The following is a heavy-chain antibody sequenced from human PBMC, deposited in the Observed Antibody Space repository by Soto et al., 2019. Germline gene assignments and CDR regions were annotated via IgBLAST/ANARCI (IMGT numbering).Heavy chain of an antibody. Sequence: PGESLKISCKGSGYSFTSYWIGWVRQMPGKGLEWMGIIYPGNSDTRYSPSFQGQVTISADKSISTAYLQWSSLKASDTAMYYCASSYYDFWSGYYNVDYWGQGTLVTVSS. D-gene: IGHD3-3*01. CDR3: ASSYYDFWSGYYNVDY. J-gene: IGHJ4*02. V-gene: IGHV5-51*01. CDR1: GYSFTSYW. CDR2: IYPGNSDT.